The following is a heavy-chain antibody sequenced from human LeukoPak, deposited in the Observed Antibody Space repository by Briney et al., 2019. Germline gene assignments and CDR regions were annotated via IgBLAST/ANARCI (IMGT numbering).Heavy chain of an antibody. V-gene: IGHV4-4*02. CDR2: VSVSGLS. CDR3: TRENAAFSPFGY. J-gene: IGHJ4*02. D-gene: IGHD6-25*01. CDR1: GGSITTTNF. Sequence: PSETLSLTCGVSGGSITTTNFWRWVRQTPGQGLEWIGEVSVSGLSDYNPSLRGRVTMSLDTSKNHLSLKLTSVTAADTAVYYCTRENAAFSPFGYWGQGTLVTV.